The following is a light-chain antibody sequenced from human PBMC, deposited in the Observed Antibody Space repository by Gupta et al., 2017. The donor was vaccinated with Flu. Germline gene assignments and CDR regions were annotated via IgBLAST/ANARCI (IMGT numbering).Light chain of an antibody. CDR3: MQATQSTWT. V-gene: IGKV2-24*01. CDR1: QSLVNSDGNTY. J-gene: IGKJ1*01. Sequence: MSCRSSQSLVNSDGNTYLTWLQQRPGQPPRLLIYKISNRFSGVPDRFRGSGTGTDFTLEISRVEAEDAGIYYCMQATQSTWTFGQGTKVEIK. CDR2: KIS.